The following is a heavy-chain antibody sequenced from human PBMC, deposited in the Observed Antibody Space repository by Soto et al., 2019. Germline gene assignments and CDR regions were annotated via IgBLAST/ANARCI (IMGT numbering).Heavy chain of an antibody. Sequence: QVQLVESGGGLVKPGGSLRLSCAASGFSFSDYYMNWIRQAPGKGLEWVSFISSSSSYTNYADSVMGRFTISRDNAQNSVFLQMNSLRAEDTAVYYCARSRTSSWSHFEYWGQGTLATVSS. J-gene: IGHJ4*02. CDR1: GFSFSDYY. CDR2: ISSSSSYT. V-gene: IGHV3-11*05. CDR3: ARSRTSSWSHFEY. D-gene: IGHD6-13*01.